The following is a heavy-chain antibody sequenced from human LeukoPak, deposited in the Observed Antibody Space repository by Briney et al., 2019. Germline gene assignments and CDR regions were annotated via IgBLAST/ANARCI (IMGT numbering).Heavy chain of an antibody. J-gene: IGHJ4*02. CDR1: GFTFSGYA. V-gene: IGHV3-23*01. CDR2: ISGSGGST. CDR3: AKGGVSSWYGYYFDY. D-gene: IGHD6-13*01. Sequence: GGSLRLSCAASGFTFSGYAMSWVRQAPGKGLEWVSAISGSGGSTYYADSVKGRFTISRDNSKNTLYLQMNSLRAEDTAVYYCAKGGVSSWYGYYFDYWGQGTLVTVSS.